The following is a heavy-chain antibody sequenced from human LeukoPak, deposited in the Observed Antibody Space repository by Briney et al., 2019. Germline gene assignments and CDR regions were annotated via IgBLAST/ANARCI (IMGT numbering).Heavy chain of an antibody. CDR3: AKDMFSSSWSTIYPFDY. D-gene: IGHD6-13*01. V-gene: IGHV3-21*04. J-gene: IGHJ4*02. CDR2: ISSSSSYI. Sequence: GGSLRLSCAASGFTFSSYSMNWVRQAPGKGLEWVSSISSSSSYIYYADSVKGRFTISRDNAKNSLYLQMDSLRAEDTALYYCAKDMFSSSWSTIYPFDYWGQGTLVTVSS. CDR1: GFTFSSYS.